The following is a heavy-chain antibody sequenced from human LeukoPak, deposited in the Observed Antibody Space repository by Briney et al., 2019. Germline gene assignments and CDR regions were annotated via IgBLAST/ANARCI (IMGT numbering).Heavy chain of an antibody. CDR2: ISSSSSTI. Sequence: GGSLRLSCAASGFTFSSYSMNWVRQAPGKGLEWVSCISSSSSTIYYADSVKGRFTISRDNAKNSLYLQMNSLRAEDTAVYYCARGQGYCSGGSCHHDYWGQGTLVTVSS. CDR3: ARGQGYCSGGSCHHDY. V-gene: IGHV3-48*01. D-gene: IGHD2-15*01. J-gene: IGHJ4*02. CDR1: GFTFSSYS.